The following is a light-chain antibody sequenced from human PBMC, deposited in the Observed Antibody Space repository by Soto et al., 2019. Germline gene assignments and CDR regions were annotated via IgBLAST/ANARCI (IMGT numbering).Light chain of an antibody. J-gene: IGKJ1*01. Sequence: DIQMTQSPSSLSASVGDRVTITCRAGQGIKNDLDWYQQKPAKAPKRLIYAASSLQSGFPSSFSGIGSGTDFLFTFSSLQAEDFATYYCLKYITYPWTLGKGTRV. V-gene: IGKV1-17*01. CDR1: QGIKND. CDR3: LKYITYPWT. CDR2: AAS.